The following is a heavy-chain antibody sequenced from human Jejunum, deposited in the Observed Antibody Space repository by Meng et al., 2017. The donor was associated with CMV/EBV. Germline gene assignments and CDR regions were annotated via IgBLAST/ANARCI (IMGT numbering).Heavy chain of an antibody. CDR3: ARPGYSGYGDAFDL. CDR1: GSISDSDSC. J-gene: IGHJ3*01. Sequence: GSISDSDSCWGWIRQPPGKGLEWIGSVYYTGTTHYGPSFSSRVTISVDTSKNEFSLKLNSVTAADTSVYFCARPGYSGYGDAFDLWGQGTMVTVSS. CDR2: VYYTGTT. V-gene: IGHV4-39*01. D-gene: IGHD5-12*01.